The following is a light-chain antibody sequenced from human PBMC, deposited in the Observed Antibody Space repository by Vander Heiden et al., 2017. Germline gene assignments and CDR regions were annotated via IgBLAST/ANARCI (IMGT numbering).Light chain of an antibody. Sequence: QSALTQPASVSGSPGQSLTISCTGTSSDVGGYNYVPWYQQHPGKAPKLMISDVSNRPSGVSNRFSGSKSGNTASLTISGLQAEDEADYYCSSYTSSSTLEVVFGGGTKLTVL. CDR1: SSDVGGYNY. J-gene: IGLJ2*01. CDR2: DVS. CDR3: SSYTSSSTLEVV. V-gene: IGLV2-14*03.